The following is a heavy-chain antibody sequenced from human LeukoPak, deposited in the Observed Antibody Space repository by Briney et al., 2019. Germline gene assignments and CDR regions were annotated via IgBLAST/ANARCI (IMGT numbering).Heavy chain of an antibody. Sequence: GGSLRLSCAASGFTFSSYWMHWVRQAPGKGLVWVSRINTAGSSTSYADSVKGRFTISRDNAKNTLYLQMNSLRAEDTAVYYCARALAVAGTGGLFWGQGTVVTVSS. CDR1: GFTFSSYW. CDR3: ARALAVAGTGGLF. J-gene: IGHJ4*02. D-gene: IGHD6-19*01. CDR2: INTAGSST. V-gene: IGHV3-74*01.